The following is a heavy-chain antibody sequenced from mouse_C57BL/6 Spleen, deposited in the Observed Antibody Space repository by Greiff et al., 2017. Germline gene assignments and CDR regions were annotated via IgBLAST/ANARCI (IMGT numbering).Heavy chain of an antibody. CDR1: GYSITSGYY. V-gene: IGHV3-6*01. Sequence: EVQLVESGPGLVKPSQSLSLTCSVTGYSITSGYYWNWIRQFPGNKLEWMGYISYDGSNNYNPSLKNRISITRDTSKNQFFLKLNSVTTEDTATYYCAREASFTTVVATDYAMDYWGQGTSVTVSS. CDR3: AREASFTTVVATDYAMDY. CDR2: ISYDGSN. J-gene: IGHJ4*01. D-gene: IGHD1-1*01.